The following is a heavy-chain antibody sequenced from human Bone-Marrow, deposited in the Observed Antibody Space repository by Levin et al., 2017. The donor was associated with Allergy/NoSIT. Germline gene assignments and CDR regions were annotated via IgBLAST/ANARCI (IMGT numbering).Heavy chain of an antibody. V-gene: IGHV3-74*03. Sequence: GESLKISCAASGFTFTNYWMHWVRQAPGKGLVWVSRVNSDGSYTTYADSVKGRFIISRDNAKNALYLQMNSLRAEDTAVYYCTRDVGGLWSENHFDYWGQGTLVTVSS. D-gene: IGHD4/OR15-4a*01. CDR3: TRDVGGLWSENHFDY. J-gene: IGHJ4*02. CDR2: VNSDGSYT. CDR1: GFTFTNYW.